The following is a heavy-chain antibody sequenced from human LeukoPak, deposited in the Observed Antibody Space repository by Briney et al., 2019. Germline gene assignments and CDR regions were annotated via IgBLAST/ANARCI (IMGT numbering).Heavy chain of an antibody. Sequence: PGGSLRLSCAASAFTFSTYSMIWVRQAPGKGLEWVSCISGSSTYIYYADSVKGRFTISRDNAKNSLYLQMNSLRAEDTAVYYCARVTADVWGKGTTVTISS. J-gene: IGHJ6*04. V-gene: IGHV3-21*01. D-gene: IGHD5-18*01. CDR2: ISGSSTYI. CDR3: ARVTADV. CDR1: AFTFSTYS.